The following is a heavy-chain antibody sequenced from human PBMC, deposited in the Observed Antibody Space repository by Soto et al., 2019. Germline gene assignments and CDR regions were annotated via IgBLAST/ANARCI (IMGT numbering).Heavy chain of an antibody. CDR1: GGSVSSGSYY. Sequence: QLQLQESGPGLVKPSETLSLTCTVSGGSVSSGSYYWGWIRQPPGKGLEWIGSIFYSGRTYYNPSLKNRVTISVDTSNNQFSRKLRAVTAADTAVYYCARHVPYSSSSWGNDYWGQGTLVTVSS. J-gene: IGHJ4*02. D-gene: IGHD6-6*01. CDR3: ARHVPYSSSSWGNDY. V-gene: IGHV4-39*01. CDR2: IFYSGRT.